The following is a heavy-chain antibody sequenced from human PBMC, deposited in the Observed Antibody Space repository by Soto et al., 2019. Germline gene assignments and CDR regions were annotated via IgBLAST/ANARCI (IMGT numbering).Heavy chain of an antibody. CDR3: ARVVKTRDYGDYRRYYFDY. V-gene: IGHV1-18*04. J-gene: IGHJ4*01. CDR2: ISAYSGNT. D-gene: IGHD4-17*01. CDR1: GYTFTTYG. Sequence: QVQLVQSGAEVKKPGASVKVSCKASGYTFTTYGITWVRQAPGQGLEWMGWISAYSGNTNYAQKLQGRLTVTTDTSTNTAEMDLRSLGSGDTAVYYCARVVKTRDYGDYRRYYFDYWGHGTLVTVSS.